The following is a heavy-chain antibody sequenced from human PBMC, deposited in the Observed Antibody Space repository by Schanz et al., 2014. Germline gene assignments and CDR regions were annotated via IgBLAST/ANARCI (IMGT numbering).Heavy chain of an antibody. J-gene: IGHJ4*02. V-gene: IGHV3-7*01. CDR1: GFTFSDSW. CDR3: ATETYSSSWCFDY. Sequence: EVQLVESGGGLVQPGGSLRLSCAASGFTFSDSWMHWVRQAPGKGLEWVANIKQDESERSYVDSVKGRFTISRDNAKNSVFLQMNGLRDEDTAVYYCATETYSSSWCFDYWGQGTLVTVSS. CDR2: IKQDESER. D-gene: IGHD6-13*01.